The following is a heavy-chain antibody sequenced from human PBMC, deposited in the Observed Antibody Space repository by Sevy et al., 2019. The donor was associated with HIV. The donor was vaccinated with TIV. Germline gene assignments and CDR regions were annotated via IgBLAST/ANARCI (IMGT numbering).Heavy chain of an antibody. Sequence: SENLSLTCTVSGGSISSSSYYWGWIRQPPGKGLEWIGSIYYSGSTYYNPSLKSRVTISVDTSKNQFSLKLSSVTAADTAVYYCARLYSSSWSDYWGQGTLVTVSS. V-gene: IGHV4-39*01. CDR1: GGSISSSSYY. CDR3: ARLYSSSWSDY. CDR2: IYYSGST. J-gene: IGHJ4*02. D-gene: IGHD6-13*01.